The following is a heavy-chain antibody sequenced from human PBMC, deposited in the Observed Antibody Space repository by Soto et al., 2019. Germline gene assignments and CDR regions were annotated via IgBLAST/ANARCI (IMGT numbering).Heavy chain of an antibody. CDR2: IYYSGGT. CDR1: GGSISSSSYY. J-gene: IGHJ4*02. V-gene: IGHV4-39*01. Sequence: PSETLSLTCTVSGGSISSSSYYWGWIRQPPGKGLEWIGSIYYSGGTYYNPSLKSRVTISVDTSKNQFSLKLSSVTAADTAVYYCARRRDGYFDYWGQGTLVTVSS. CDR3: ARRRDGYFDY.